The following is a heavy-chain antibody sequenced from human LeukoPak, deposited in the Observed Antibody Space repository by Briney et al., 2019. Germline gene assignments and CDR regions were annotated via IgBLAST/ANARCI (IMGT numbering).Heavy chain of an antibody. CDR3: ARGPPERTYSDF. D-gene: IGHD4-11*01. CDR2: MKPNSGQT. Sequence: ASVTVSSKPSGYTFTKYDVNWVRHATGQGLEWMGWMKPNSGQTGYAQRFQGRIIMTRNTSITTAYMQLNSLTAEDTAKYYCARGPPERTYSDFWGQGTLVTVSS. J-gene: IGHJ4*02. CDR1: GYTFTKYD. V-gene: IGHV1-8*01.